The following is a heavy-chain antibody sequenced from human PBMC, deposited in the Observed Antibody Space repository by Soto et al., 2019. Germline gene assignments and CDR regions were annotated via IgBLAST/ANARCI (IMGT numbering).Heavy chain of an antibody. CDR2: ISWNSGSI. CDR1: GFAFDDYA. CDR3: AKDNDWELLAGGFDY. D-gene: IGHD1-26*01. Sequence: EVQLVESGGGLVQPGRSLRLSCAASGFAFDDYAMHWVRQAPGKGLEWVSGISWNSGSIGYADSVKGRFTISRDNAKNSLYLQMNSLRAEDTALYYCAKDNDWELLAGGFDYWGQGTLVTVSS. V-gene: IGHV3-9*01. J-gene: IGHJ4*02.